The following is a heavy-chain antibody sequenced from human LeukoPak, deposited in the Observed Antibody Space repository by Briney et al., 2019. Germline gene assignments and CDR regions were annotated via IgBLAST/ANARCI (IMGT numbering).Heavy chain of an antibody. J-gene: IGHJ4*02. CDR3: ATLGGPGSGFDY. CDR1: GYTFTSYG. CDR2: ISAYNGNT. D-gene: IGHD3-16*01. Sequence: ASVKVSCKASGYTFTSYGISWVRQAPGQGLEWMGWISAYNGNTNYAQKLQGRVTMTRDTSTSTVYMELSSLRSEDTAVYYCATLGGPGSGFDYWGQGTLVTVSS. V-gene: IGHV1-18*01.